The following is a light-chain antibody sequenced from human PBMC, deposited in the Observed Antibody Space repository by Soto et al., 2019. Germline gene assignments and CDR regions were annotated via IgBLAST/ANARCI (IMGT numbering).Light chain of an antibody. CDR2: AAS. CDR1: QGIRND. Sequence: AIQMTQSPSSLSASVGDRVTITCRASQGIRNDLNWYQQKPGKAPKLLIYAASSLQSGVPSKFSGSGSGTDVTLTISSLQPEDFATYYCLQYYNYPRTFGQGTKVEIK. J-gene: IGKJ1*01. CDR3: LQYYNYPRT. V-gene: IGKV1-6*01.